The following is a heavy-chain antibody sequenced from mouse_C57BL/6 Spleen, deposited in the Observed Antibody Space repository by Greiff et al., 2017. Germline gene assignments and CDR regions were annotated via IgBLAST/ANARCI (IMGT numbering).Heavy chain of an antibody. CDR1: GYTFTSYW. CDR3: ARRAGTDWFAY. V-gene: IGHV1-52*01. Sequence: VQLQQPGAELVRPGSSVKLSCKASGYTFTSYWMHWVKQRPIQGLEWIGNIDPSDSETHYNQKFKDKATLTVDKSSSTAYMQLSSLTSEDSAVYYCARRAGTDWFAYWAQGPLVTVSA. CDR2: IDPSDSET. J-gene: IGHJ3*01. D-gene: IGHD3-3*01.